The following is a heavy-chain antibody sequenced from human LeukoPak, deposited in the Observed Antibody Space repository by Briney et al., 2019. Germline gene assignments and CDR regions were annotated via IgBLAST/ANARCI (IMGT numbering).Heavy chain of an antibody. V-gene: IGHV4-39*01. J-gene: IGHJ4*02. CDR1: GGSITTTDFD. CDR3: ARFTGGTGFDY. Sequence: KASETLSPTCAVSGGSITTTDFDWAWIRQPPGQGVEWIATISSSGKAYYYASLMSRVTISVDTPKNLFPLDDTSVPAEDTGLFYCARFTGGTGFDYWGRGILVIVS. D-gene: IGHD2-8*02. CDR2: ISSSGKA.